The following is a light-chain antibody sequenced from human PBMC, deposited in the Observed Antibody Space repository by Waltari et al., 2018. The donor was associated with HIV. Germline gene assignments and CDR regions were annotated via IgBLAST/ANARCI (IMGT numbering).Light chain of an antibody. CDR1: SNDVGSFDY. Sequence: QSALPQPPSASGSPGQPVTLSCTGSSNDVGSFDYVSWYQVHPGKAPKLVISEVTKRPSGVSDRFSGSKSANTAFLTVSGLQSEDEADYYCSSFVDRDGFYVLFGGGTRLTVL. CDR3: SSFVDRDGFYVL. V-gene: IGLV2-8*01. J-gene: IGLJ2*01. CDR2: EVT.